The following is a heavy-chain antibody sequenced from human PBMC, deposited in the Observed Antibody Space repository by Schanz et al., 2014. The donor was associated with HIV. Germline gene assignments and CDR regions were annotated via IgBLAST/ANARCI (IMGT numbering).Heavy chain of an antibody. Sequence: EVQLLESGGDFVQPGGSLRISCVASGFTFSSHAMTWVRQAPGKGLEWVSSITSAGDIYYADSVEGRFTISRDNAKNSLSLQMNSLRVEDTAVYYCVRENNPRATRAFDIWGQGTVVTVSS. CDR2: ITSAGDI. CDR1: GFTFSSHA. D-gene: IGHD1-20*01. J-gene: IGHJ3*02. V-gene: IGHV3-21*01. CDR3: VRENNPRATRAFDI.